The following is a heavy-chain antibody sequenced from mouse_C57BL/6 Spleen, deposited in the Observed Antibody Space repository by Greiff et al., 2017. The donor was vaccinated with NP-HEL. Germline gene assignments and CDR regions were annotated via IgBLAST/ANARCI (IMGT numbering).Heavy chain of an antibody. CDR1: GYTFTSYW. CDR3: AREGWDYSNYGY. J-gene: IGHJ2*01. Sequence: QVQLKQPGAELVKPGASVKLSCKASGYTFTSYWMHWVKQRPGQGLEWIGMIHPNSGSTNYNEKFKSKATLTVDKSSSTAYMQLSSLTSEDSAVYYCAREGWDYSNYGYWGQGTTLTVSS. V-gene: IGHV1-64*01. D-gene: IGHD2-5*01. CDR2: IHPNSGST.